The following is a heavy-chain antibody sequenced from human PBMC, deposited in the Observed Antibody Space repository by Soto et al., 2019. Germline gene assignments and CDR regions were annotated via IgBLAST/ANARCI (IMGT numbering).Heavy chain of an antibody. CDR3: ARDSEYCSSTSCYEPSDY. Sequence: ASVKVSCKASGYTFTSYGISWVRQAPGQGLEWMGWISAYNGNTNYAQKLQGRVTMTTDTSTSTAYMELRSLRSDDTAVYYCARDSEYCSSTSCYEPSDYCGEGTLVTLSS. CDR2: ISAYNGNT. D-gene: IGHD2-2*01. CDR1: GYTFTSYG. V-gene: IGHV1-18*01. J-gene: IGHJ4*02.